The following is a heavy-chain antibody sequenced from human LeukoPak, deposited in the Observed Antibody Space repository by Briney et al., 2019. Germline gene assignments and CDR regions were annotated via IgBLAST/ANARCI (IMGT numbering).Heavy chain of an antibody. Sequence: PGGSLRLSCVVSGFTVSSNYMSWVRQAPGKGLEWVANIKQDGSEKYYVDSVKGRFTISRDNAKNSLYLQMNSLRVEDTAVYYCARAMDVWGQGTTVTVSS. CDR2: IKQDGSEK. V-gene: IGHV3-7*01. CDR1: GFTVSSNY. J-gene: IGHJ6*02. CDR3: ARAMDV.